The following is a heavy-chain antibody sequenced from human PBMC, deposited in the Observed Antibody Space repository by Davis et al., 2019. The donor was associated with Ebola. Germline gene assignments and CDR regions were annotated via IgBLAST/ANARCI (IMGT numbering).Heavy chain of an antibody. CDR2: INHSGST. V-gene: IGHV4-34*01. D-gene: IGHD2-2*01. J-gene: IGHJ4*02. CDR3: ARRTLGYCSSTRCYSPFHY. Sequence: MPSETLSLTCAVYGGSFSGYYWSWIRQPPGKGLEWIGEINHSGSTNYNPSLKSRVTISVDTSKNQFSLKLSSVTAADTAVYYCARRTLGYCSSTRCYSPFHYWGQGTLATVSS. CDR1: GGSFSGYY.